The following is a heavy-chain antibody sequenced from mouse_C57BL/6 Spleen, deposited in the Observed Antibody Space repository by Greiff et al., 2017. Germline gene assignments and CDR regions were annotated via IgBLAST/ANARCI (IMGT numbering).Heavy chain of an antibody. CDR1: GYSITSGYY. CDR2: ISYDGSN. Sequence: ESGPGLVKPSQSLSLTCSVTGYSITSGYYWYWIRQFPGNKLEWVGYISYDGSNNYNPSLKNRIPITRDTAKNQFFLKLNAVTTEDTATYYCARGPSDYGGAMDYWGQGTSVTVSS. CDR3: ARGPSDYGGAMDY. J-gene: IGHJ4*01. D-gene: IGHD2-4*01. V-gene: IGHV3-6*01.